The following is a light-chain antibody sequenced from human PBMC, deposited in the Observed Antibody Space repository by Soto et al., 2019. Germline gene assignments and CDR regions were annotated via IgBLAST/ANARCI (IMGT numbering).Light chain of an antibody. V-gene: IGLV2-8*01. J-gene: IGLJ1*01. CDR3: SSYAGSNPSYV. Sequence: QSVLTQPPSASGSPGQSVTISCTGTSSDVGGYNYVSWYQQHPGKVPKLMIYEVSKRPSGVPDRFSGSKSGNTASLTVSGLQAEDESDYYCSSYAGSNPSYVFGTGTKVTVL. CDR1: SSDVGGYNY. CDR2: EVS.